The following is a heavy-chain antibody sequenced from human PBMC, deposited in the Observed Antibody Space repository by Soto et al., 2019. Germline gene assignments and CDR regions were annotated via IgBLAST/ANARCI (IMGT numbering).Heavy chain of an antibody. Sequence: ASVKVSCKASGYTFTSYGISWVRQAPGQGLEWMGWISAYNGNTNYAQKLQGRVTMTTDTSTSTAYMELRSLRSDDTAVYYCARYRNDYGDYYSDDWGQGTLVTVSS. CDR2: ISAYNGNT. D-gene: IGHD4-17*01. CDR3: ARYRNDYGDYYSDD. V-gene: IGHV1-18*01. CDR1: GYTFTSYG. J-gene: IGHJ4*02.